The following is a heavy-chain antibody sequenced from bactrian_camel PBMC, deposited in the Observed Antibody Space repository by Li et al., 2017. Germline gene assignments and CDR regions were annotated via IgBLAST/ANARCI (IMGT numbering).Heavy chain of an antibody. V-gene: IGHV3S53*01. J-gene: IGHJ4*01. CDR2: IESDGTT. CDR1: AYTYSSHC. Sequence: VQLVESGGESVQSGGSLTLSCEASAYTYSSHCMGWFRQAPGKEREGVAAIESDGTTSYGDSVKGRFTISQDNAKNTLYLQMNSLKPEDTAIYYCAADIRPLGLRQTYGYWGQGTQVTVS. CDR3: AADIRPLGLRQTYGY. D-gene: IGHD1*01.